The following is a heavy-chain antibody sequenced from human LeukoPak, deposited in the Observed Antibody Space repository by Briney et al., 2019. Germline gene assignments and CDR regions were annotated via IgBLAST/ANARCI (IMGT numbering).Heavy chain of an antibody. CDR2: IRGSGGGT. V-gene: IGHV3-23*01. Sequence: PGGSLRLSCAASGFTFSSYAMSWVRQAPGKGLKWVSAIRGSGGGTYYADSVKGRFTISRYNSKNTLYLQMNSLRAEDTAVYYCAKRHSSSWEGFDYWGQGTLVTVSS. CDR1: GFTFSSYA. J-gene: IGHJ4*02. D-gene: IGHD6-13*01. CDR3: AKRHSSSWEGFDY.